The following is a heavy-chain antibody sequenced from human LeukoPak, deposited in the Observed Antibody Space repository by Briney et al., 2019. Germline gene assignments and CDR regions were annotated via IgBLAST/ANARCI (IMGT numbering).Heavy chain of an antibody. Sequence: SGGSLRLSCAASGFTFSSYAMSWVRQAPGKGLEWVSAISGSGGSTYYADSVKGRFTISRDNAKNSLYLQMNSLRAEDTAVYYCARDTPSGGSYELRLDAFDIWGQGTMVTVSS. D-gene: IGHD1-26*01. CDR1: GFTFSSYA. V-gene: IGHV3-23*01. CDR3: ARDTPSGGSYELRLDAFDI. J-gene: IGHJ3*02. CDR2: ISGSGGST.